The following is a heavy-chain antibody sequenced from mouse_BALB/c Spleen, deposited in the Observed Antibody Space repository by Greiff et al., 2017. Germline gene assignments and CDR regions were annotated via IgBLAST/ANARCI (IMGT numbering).Heavy chain of an antibody. V-gene: IGHV10-1*02. J-gene: IGHJ2*01. CDR1: GFTFNTYA. CDR2: IRSKSNNYAT. D-gene: IGHD1-2*01. Sequence: EVQGVESGGGLVQPKGSLKLSCAASGFTFNTYAMNWVRQAPGKGLEWVARIRSKSNNYATYYADSVKDRFTISRDDSQSMLYLQMNNLKTEDTAMYYCVSSTAHYFDYWGQGTTLTVSS. CDR3: VSSTAHYFDY.